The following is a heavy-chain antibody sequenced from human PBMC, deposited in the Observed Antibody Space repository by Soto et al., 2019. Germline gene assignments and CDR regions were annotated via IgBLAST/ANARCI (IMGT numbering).Heavy chain of an antibody. D-gene: IGHD1-1*01. CDR3: AKSSTQWLQLPEYYFDY. CDR2: SSGSGGSR. CDR1: GFTFSSYA. V-gene: IGHV3-23*01. J-gene: IGHJ4*02. Sequence: GGSLRLSCAASGFTFSSYAMSWIRQAPGKGLELVSASSGSGGSRYYADSLKGRFTISRDNANNTRYLQRNRLVAEDTAVAYFAKSSTQWLQLPEYYFDYWGQGTLVTVSS.